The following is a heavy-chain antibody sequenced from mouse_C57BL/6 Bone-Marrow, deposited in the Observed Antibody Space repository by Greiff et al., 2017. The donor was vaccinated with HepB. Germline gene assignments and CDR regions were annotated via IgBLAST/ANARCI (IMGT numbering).Heavy chain of an antibody. J-gene: IGHJ4*01. CDR3: ARDSSGYVRYYAMDY. D-gene: IGHD3-2*02. CDR2: IWSGGST. Sequence: VQLVESGPGLVQPSQSLSITCTVSGFSLTSYGVHWVRQSPGKGLEWLGVIWSGGSTDYNAAFISRLSISKDNSKSQVFFKMNSLQADDTAIYYCARDSSGYVRYYAMDYWGQGTSVTVSS. CDR1: GFSLTSYG. V-gene: IGHV2-2*01.